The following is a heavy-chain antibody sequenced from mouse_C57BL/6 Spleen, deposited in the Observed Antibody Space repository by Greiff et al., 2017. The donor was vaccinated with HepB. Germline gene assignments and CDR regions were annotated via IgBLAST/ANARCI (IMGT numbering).Heavy chain of an antibody. CDR2: INPSNGGT. J-gene: IGHJ2*01. CDR1: GYTFTSYW. V-gene: IGHV1-53*01. Sequence: QVQLQQPGTELVKPGASVKLYCKASGYTFTSYWMHWVKQRPGQGLEWIGNINPSNGGTNYNEKFKSKATLTVDKSSSTAYMQLSSLTSEDSAVYYCARGIGLLSYYFDYWGQGTTLTVSS. CDR3: ARGIGLLSYYFDY. D-gene: IGHD1-1*01.